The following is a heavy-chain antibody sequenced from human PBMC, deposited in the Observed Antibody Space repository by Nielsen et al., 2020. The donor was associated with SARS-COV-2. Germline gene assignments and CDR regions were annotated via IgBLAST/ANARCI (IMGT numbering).Heavy chain of an antibody. V-gene: IGHV1-2*02. J-gene: IGHJ6*02. D-gene: IGHD2-21*02. Sequence: WVRQAPGQGLGWMGWINPNSGGTNYAQKFQGRVTMTRDTSISTAYMELSRLRSDDTAVYYCARVLAYCGGDCYSDYYYYYAMDVWGQGTTVTVSS. CDR2: INPNSGGT. CDR3: ARVLAYCGGDCYSDYYYYYAMDV.